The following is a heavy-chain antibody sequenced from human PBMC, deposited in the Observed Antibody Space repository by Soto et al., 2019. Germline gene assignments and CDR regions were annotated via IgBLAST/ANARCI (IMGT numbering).Heavy chain of an antibody. Sequence: SETLSLTCTVSGGSISSYYWSWIRQPPGKGLEWIGYIYYSGSTNYNPSHKSRVTKSVDTSKNRISLKLSSVTAADTAVYYCARQLLWFGELFDVYGMDVWGQGTTVT. D-gene: IGHD3-10*01. CDR3: ARQLLWFGELFDVYGMDV. V-gene: IGHV4-59*08. CDR1: GGSISSYY. J-gene: IGHJ6*02. CDR2: IYYSGST.